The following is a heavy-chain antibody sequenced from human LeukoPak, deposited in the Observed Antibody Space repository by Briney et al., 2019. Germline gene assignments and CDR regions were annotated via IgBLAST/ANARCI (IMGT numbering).Heavy chain of an antibody. CDR1: GFIFSNYA. D-gene: IGHD2-21*01. Sequence: PGGSLRLSCAASGFIFSNYAMIWVRQAPGKGLEWVSSIRGNAGTTYYADSVKGRFTIFRDNSKNMLYLQMNSLRVEDTAVYFCAKGHIAGDGYYYFDSWGQGTLVTVSS. V-gene: IGHV3-23*01. CDR3: AKGHIAGDGYYYFDS. J-gene: IGHJ4*02. CDR2: IRGNAGTT.